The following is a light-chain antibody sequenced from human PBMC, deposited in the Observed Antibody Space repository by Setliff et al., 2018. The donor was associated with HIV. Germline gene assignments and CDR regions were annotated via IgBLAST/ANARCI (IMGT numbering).Light chain of an antibody. V-gene: IGLV2-23*02. CDR3: LSYTGSDTFV. J-gene: IGLJ1*01. CDR2: DVS. Sequence: QSALSQPASVSGSPGQSITISCTGTPSDVGGFTLVSWYQKYPDRVPKLIIYDVSKRPSRVSDRFSGSKSANTASLTISGLQAEDEADYYCLSYTGSDTFVFGSGTKATVL. CDR1: PSDVGGFTL.